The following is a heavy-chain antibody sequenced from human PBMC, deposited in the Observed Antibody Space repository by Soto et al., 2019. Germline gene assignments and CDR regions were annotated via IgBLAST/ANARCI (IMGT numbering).Heavy chain of an antibody. CDR3: ARVVIVDAPDDFHY. V-gene: IGHV3-30*01. D-gene: IGHD1-26*01. CDR2: VGSDGMHK. J-gene: IGHJ4*02. Sequence: QVQLVESGGGVVQPGRSLRLSCAASGFTFTNCAMHWVRQAPGKGLEWVAVVGSDGMHKYYGDFVKGRFTISRDTSDKTVYLQMDRLTSEDTAVYYWARVVIVDAPDDFHYGGRGTLVTVSS. CDR1: GFTFTNCA.